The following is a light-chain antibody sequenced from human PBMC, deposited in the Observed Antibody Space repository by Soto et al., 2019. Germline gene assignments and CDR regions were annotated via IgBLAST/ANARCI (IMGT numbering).Light chain of an antibody. V-gene: IGKV3-20*01. CDR2: GAS. CDR1: QSVISNY. Sequence: EIVLTQSPGTLSLSPGERATLSCRASQSVISNYLAWYQQKPGQAPRLLIYGASSRATGIPDRFSGSGSGTDFTLTISRLEPEDFAVYYCQQYSGSPALTLDGGTKVEIK. CDR3: QQYSGSPALT. J-gene: IGKJ4*01.